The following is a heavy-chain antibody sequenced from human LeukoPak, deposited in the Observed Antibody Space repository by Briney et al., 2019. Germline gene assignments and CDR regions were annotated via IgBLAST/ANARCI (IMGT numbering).Heavy chain of an antibody. Sequence: PGGSLRLSCAASGFTFSDYYMSWIRQAPGKGLEWLSYISSGGSSISYADSVQGRFTISRDNAKNSLYLQMNSLRAEDTAVYYCARIAVYYYYYMDAWGKGTTVTVSS. D-gene: IGHD2-21*01. J-gene: IGHJ6*03. CDR1: GFTFSDYY. CDR3: ARIAVYYYYYMDA. V-gene: IGHV3-11*01. CDR2: ISSGGSSI.